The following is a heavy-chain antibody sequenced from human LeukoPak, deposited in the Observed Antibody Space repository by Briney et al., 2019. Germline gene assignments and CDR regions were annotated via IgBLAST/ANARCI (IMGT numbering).Heavy chain of an antibody. D-gene: IGHD3-22*01. J-gene: IGHJ4*02. CDR3: TSPYYDSSGDFDS. CDR2: IRSKANNYAT. CDR1: GFTFSGSA. Sequence: PGGSLRLSCAASGFTFSGSAMHWVRQASGKGLEWVGRIRSKANNYATAYAASVRGRFTVSRDDSKNTAYLQMNSLKTEDTAVYYCTSPYYDSSGDFDSWGQGTLVTVSS. V-gene: IGHV3-73*01.